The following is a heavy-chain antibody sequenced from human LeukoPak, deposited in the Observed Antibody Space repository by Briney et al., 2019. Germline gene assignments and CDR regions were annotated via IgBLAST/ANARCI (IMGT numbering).Heavy chain of an antibody. CDR3: ARDRGGATDFDY. CDR1: GYSISTGYY. D-gene: IGHD3-16*01. J-gene: IGHJ4*02. V-gene: IGHV4-38-2*02. Sequence: SETLSLTCTISGYSISTGYYWGWIRQAPGEGLEWIGGMSHTGSTFNNPSLKSRVTMSVDTSRNEFSLNLKSVTAADTAVYYCARDRGGATDFDYWGQGTLVTVSS. CDR2: MSHTGST.